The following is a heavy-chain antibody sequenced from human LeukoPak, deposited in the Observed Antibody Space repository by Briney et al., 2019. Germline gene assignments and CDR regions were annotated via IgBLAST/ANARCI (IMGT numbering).Heavy chain of an antibody. V-gene: IGHV4-4*02. J-gene: IGHJ3*02. CDR3: ARGFWFYGSGFDAFDI. Sequence: PSETLSLTCAVSGGSISSSNWWSWVRQPPGKGLEWIGEIYHSGSTNYNPSLKSRVTISVDKSKNQFSLKLSSVTAADTAVYYCARGFWFYGSGFDAFDIWGQGTMVTVSS. CDR2: IYHSGST. D-gene: IGHD3-10*01. CDR1: GGSISSSNW.